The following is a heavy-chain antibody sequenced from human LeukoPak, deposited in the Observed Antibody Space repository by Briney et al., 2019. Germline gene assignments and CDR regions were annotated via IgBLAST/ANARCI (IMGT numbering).Heavy chain of an antibody. D-gene: IGHD5-24*01. CDR3: TRVGYIDEGIDY. J-gene: IGHJ4*02. CDR1: GFTFSDYY. Sequence: GGSLRLSCAASGFTFSDYYMSWIRQAPGKGLEWVSYISSSGGTIYYADSVKGRFTISRDNAKNSLYLQMNSLRVEDTAIYYCTRVGYIDEGIDYWGQGTLVTVSS. CDR2: ISSSGGTI. V-gene: IGHV3-11*04.